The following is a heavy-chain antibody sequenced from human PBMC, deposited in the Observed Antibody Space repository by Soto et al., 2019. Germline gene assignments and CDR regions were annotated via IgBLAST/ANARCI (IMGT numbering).Heavy chain of an antibody. V-gene: IGHV2-5*02. CDR1: GFSLSTSGVG. CDR2: IYWDDDK. J-gene: IGHJ5*02. Sequence: SGPTLVNPTQTLTLTCTFSGFSLSTSGVGVGWIRQPPGKALEWLALIYWDDDKRYSPSLKSRLTITKDTSKNQVVLTMTNMDPVDTATYYCAHSPPSSWYYLKESDDWFDPWGQGTLVTVSS. D-gene: IGHD6-13*01. CDR3: AHSPPSSWYYLKESDDWFDP.